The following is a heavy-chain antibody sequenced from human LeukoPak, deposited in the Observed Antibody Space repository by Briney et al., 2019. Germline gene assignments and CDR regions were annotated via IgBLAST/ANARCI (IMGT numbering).Heavy chain of an antibody. CDR3: ARDPSTMIYYVSGCYGY. J-gene: IGHJ4*02. CDR1: GGSVSSCSYY. V-gene: IGHV4-61*01. D-gene: IGHD3-10*01. Sequence: SETLSLTCTVSGGSVSSCSYYWSWIRQPPGKGLQWIGYIYYGGSTNYNPSLKSRVTISVDTAKNQFSLKLSSVTAADTAVYYCARDPSTMIYYVSGCYGYWGQGTLVTVSS. CDR2: IYYGGST.